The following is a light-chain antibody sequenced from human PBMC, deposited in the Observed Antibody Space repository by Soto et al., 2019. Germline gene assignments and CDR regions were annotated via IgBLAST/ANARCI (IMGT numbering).Light chain of an antibody. CDR2: GVS. CDR3: QLYSGSPWT. CDR1: QSINNKY. Sequence: EIVLTQSPGTLSLSPGERATLSCRASQSINNKYLAWYQQEPGQTPWLLIHGVSIRATGIPDRFSGSGSGTDFTLTISRLEPEDFAVYYCQLYSGSPWTFGQGTKVEIK. V-gene: IGKV3-20*01. J-gene: IGKJ1*01.